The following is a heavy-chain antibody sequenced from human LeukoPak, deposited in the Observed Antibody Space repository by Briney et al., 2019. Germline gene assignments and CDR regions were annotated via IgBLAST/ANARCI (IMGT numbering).Heavy chain of an antibody. J-gene: IGHJ6*02. D-gene: IGHD5-12*01. V-gene: IGHV1-69*13. CDR2: IIPIFGTA. Sequence: SVKVSCKASGGTFSSYAISWVRQAPGQGLEWMGEIIPIFGTANYAQKFQGRVTITADESTSTAYMELSSLRSEDTAVYYCARDVRGYSGYEEGSYYYYGMDVWGQGTTVTVSS. CDR3: ARDVRGYSGYEEGSYYYYGMDV. CDR1: GGTFSSYA.